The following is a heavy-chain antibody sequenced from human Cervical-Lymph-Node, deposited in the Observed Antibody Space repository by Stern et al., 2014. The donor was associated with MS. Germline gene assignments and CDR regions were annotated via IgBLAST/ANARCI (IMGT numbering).Heavy chain of an antibody. CDR3: ARDLSGRFDS. V-gene: IGHV3-74*01. J-gene: IGHJ4*02. D-gene: IGHD6-25*01. Sequence: EVQLVESGGRLVQPGGSLRLSCDDSGYTFSRFWLHWVRQVPGKGLVWVARINEDGTYTTYADSVRGRFTISRDNAKSKLFLQMNGLRVEDTGIYYCARDLSGRFDSWGQGTLVTVSS. CDR1: GYTFSRFW. CDR2: INEDGTYT.